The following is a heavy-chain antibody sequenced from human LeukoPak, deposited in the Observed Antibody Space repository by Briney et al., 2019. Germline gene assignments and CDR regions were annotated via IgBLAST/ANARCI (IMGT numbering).Heavy chain of an antibody. J-gene: IGHJ4*02. V-gene: IGHV3-33*08. CDR1: GFTFSSYG. D-gene: IGHD1-26*01. Sequence: GRSLRLSCAASGFTFSSYGMHWVRQAPGKGLEWVAVIWYDESNKYYADSVKGRFTISRDNSKNTLYLQMNSLRAEDTAVYYCARDGTGYYFDYWGQGTLVTVSS. CDR3: ARDGTGYYFDY. CDR2: IWYDESNK.